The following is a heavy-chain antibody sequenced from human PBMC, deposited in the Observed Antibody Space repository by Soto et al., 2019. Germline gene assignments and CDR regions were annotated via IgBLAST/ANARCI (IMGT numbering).Heavy chain of an antibody. CDR1: GYSFTSYW. CDR3: ARRKSYDFWSGTIAGWFDP. CDR2: IYPGDSDT. J-gene: IGHJ5*02. D-gene: IGHD3-3*01. Sequence: GESLKISCKGSGYSFTSYWIGWVRQMPGKGLEWMGIIYPGDSDTRYSPSFQGQVTISADKSISTAYLQWSSLKASDTAMYYCARRKSYDFWSGTIAGWFDPRGQGTLVTVSS. V-gene: IGHV5-51*01.